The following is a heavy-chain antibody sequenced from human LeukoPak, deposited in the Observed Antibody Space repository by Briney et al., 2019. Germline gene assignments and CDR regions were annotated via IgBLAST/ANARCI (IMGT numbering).Heavy chain of an antibody. CDR2: IYHSGST. Sequence: SETLSLTCTVSGYSISSGYYWGWIRQPPGKGLEWIGSIYHSGSTYYNPSLKSRVTISLDTSKNQFSLKLSSVTAADTAVYYCARAYFSSWYMNRFDPWGQGTLVTVSS. CDR1: GYSISSGYY. V-gene: IGHV4-38-2*02. J-gene: IGHJ5*02. D-gene: IGHD6-13*01. CDR3: ARAYFSSWYMNRFDP.